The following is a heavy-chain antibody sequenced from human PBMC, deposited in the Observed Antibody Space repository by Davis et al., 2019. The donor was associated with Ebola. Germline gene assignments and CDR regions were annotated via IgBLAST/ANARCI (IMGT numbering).Heavy chain of an antibody. V-gene: IGHV1-2*06. J-gene: IGHJ6*04. CDR1: GYTFTSYD. Sequence: ASVKVSCKASGYTFTSYDINWVRQATGQGLEWMGRINPNSGGTNYAQKFQGRVTMTRDTSISTAYMELSSLRSEDTAVYYCASPVVVAGTPLGYYYGMDVWGKGTTVTVSS. CDR2: INPNSGGT. D-gene: IGHD6-19*01. CDR3: ASPVVVAGTPLGYYYGMDV.